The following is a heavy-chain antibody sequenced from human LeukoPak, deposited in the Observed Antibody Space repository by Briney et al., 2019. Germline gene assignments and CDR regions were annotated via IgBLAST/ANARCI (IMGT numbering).Heavy chain of an antibody. J-gene: IGHJ4*02. CDR1: GFTFSRYN. V-gene: IGHV3-48*02. Sequence: PGGSLRLSCAPSGFTFSRYNLNWLRQAPGKGLEWVSYISSSSSTIYYADSVKGRFTISRDNAKTSLYLQMNSLRDEDTAVYYCARMTHSGSYYFDYWGQGTLVTVSS. CDR3: ARMTHSGSYYFDY. CDR2: ISSSSSTI. D-gene: IGHD1-26*01.